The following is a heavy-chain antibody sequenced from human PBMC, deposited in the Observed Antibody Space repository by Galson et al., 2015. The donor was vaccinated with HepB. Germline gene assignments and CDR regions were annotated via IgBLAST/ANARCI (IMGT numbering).Heavy chain of an antibody. D-gene: IGHD6-13*01. J-gene: IGHJ3*02. V-gene: IGHV4-4*07. CDR1: GGAMTSTY. CDR3: ARAISSSWDRDALDI. Sequence: LSLTCTVSGGAMTSTYWSWIRQSAGKGLEWIGRIYITGSTDYNPSLKSRVTMSVDRSKNQLSLRMTSVTAADTALYYCARAISSSWDRDALDIWGQGTMVTVSS. CDR2: IYITGST.